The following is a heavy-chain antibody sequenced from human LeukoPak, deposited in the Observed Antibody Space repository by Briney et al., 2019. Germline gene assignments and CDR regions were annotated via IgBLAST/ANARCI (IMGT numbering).Heavy chain of an antibody. Sequence: ASVKVSCKASGYTFTGYYMHWVRQAPGQGLEWMGWINPNSGGTNYAQKFQGRVTMTRDTSISTAYMKLSRLRSDDTAVYYCARAGYPDDAFDIWGQGTMVTVSS. D-gene: IGHD6-13*01. CDR2: INPNSGGT. V-gene: IGHV1-2*02. J-gene: IGHJ3*02. CDR1: GYTFTGYY. CDR3: ARAGYPDDAFDI.